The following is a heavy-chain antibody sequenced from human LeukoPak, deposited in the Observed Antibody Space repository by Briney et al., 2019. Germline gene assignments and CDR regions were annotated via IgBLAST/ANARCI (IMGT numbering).Heavy chain of an antibody. CDR3: ASPYCSDGVCYPGY. CDR1: GFTFSGSA. D-gene: IGHD2-8*01. J-gene: IGHJ4*02. Sequence: GGSLRLSCAASGFTFSGSAMHWVRQASGEGLEWVGRIRSKANSYATAYAASATGRFTISRDDSKNTAYLQMNSLETEDTAVYYCASPYCSDGVCYPGYWGQGALVTVSS. CDR2: IRSKANSYAT. V-gene: IGHV3-73*01.